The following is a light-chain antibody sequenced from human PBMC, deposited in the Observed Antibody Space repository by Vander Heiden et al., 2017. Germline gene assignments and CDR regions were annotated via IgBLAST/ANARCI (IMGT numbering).Light chain of an antibody. V-gene: IGLV1-40*01. CDR1: GSNIGAGYD. CDR2: GNS. J-gene: IGLJ2*01. Sequence: QSVLPQPPSVSGAPGQRVTISCTGSGSNIGAGYDVHWYQQLPGTAPKLLIYGNSNRPSGVPDRFSGSKSGTSASLAITGLQAEDEADYYCQSYDSSLSGSVFGGGTKLTVL. CDR3: QSYDSSLSGSV.